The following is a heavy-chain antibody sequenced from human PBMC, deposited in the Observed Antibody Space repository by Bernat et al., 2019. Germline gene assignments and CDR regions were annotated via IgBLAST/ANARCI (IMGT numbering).Heavy chain of an antibody. Sequence: QLQLQESGPGLVKPSETLSLTCTVSGGSISSSSYYWGWIRQPPGKGLEWIGSIYYSGSTYYNPSLKSRVTISVDTSKNQFSLKLSSVTAAVTAEYYCARHRGSTMGRGVIGWFDPWGQGSLFTGSS. CDR3: ARHRGSTMGRGVIGWFDP. J-gene: IGHJ5*02. CDR2: IYYSGST. CDR1: GGSISSSSYY. D-gene: IGHD3-10*01. V-gene: IGHV4-39*01.